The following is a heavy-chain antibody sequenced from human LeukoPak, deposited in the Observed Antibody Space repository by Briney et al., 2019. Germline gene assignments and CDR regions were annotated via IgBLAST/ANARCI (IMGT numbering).Heavy chain of an antibody. J-gene: IGHJ5*02. V-gene: IGHV3-66*01. CDR2: IYSGGST. Sequence: GGSLRLSCAASGFTVSSNYMSWVRQAPGKGLEWVSIIYSGGSTYYADSVKGRFTISRDNSKNTLYLQMDSLRAEDTAIYYCARDRWFDPWGQGTLVTVSS. CDR3: ARDRWFDP. CDR1: GFTVSSNY.